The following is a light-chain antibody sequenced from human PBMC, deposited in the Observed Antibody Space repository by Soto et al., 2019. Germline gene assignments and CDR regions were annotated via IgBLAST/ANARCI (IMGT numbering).Light chain of an antibody. V-gene: IGKV3-11*01. Sequence: IVFSQFPPTLCLSPRERATLSCRASQSVSSFLAWYQQKPGQAPRLLIYDASNRATGIPARFSGSGSGTDFTLTISSLEPEDFAVYYCQQRSNWPRLTFGGGT. CDR3: QQRSNWPRLT. CDR1: QSVSSF. CDR2: DAS. J-gene: IGKJ4*01.